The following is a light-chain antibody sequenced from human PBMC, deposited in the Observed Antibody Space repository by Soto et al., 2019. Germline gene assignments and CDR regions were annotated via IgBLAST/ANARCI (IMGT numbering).Light chain of an antibody. CDR2: DAS. J-gene: IGKJ4*01. CDR3: QQRSNWPRLT. Sequence: EIVLTQCPATLSLSPGERATPSCRASQSVSSFLAWYQQKPGQAPRLLIYDASNRATGIPARFSGSGSGTDFTLTISSLEPEDFAVYYCQQRSNWPRLTFGGGTKV. CDR1: QSVSSF. V-gene: IGKV3-11*01.